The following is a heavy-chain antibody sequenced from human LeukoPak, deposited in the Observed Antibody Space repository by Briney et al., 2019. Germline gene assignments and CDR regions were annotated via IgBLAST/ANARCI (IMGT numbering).Heavy chain of an antibody. Sequence: SQTLSLTCTVSGGSISSGDYYWSWIRQPPGTGLEWIGYIYYSGSTYYNPSLKSRVTISVDTSKNQFSLKLSSVTAADTAVYYCARVGIAAEDAFDIWGQGTMVTVSS. CDR1: GGSISSGDYY. J-gene: IGHJ3*02. CDR2: IYYSGST. CDR3: ARVGIAAEDAFDI. V-gene: IGHV4-30-4*01. D-gene: IGHD6-13*01.